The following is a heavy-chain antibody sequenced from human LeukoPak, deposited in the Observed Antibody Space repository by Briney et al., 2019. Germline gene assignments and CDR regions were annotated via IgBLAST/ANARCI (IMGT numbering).Heavy chain of an antibody. V-gene: IGHV3-7*04. J-gene: IGHJ4*02. CDR2: IKQDGSEK. Sequence: TGGSLRLSCAASEFTFNTYWMSWVRQAPGKGLEWVANIKQDGSEKYYVDSVKGRFTISRDNAKNSLYLHMNSLRAEDTAVYYCARDRRFYGSGSSLDYWGQGTLVTVSS. D-gene: IGHD3-10*01. CDR1: EFTFNTYW. CDR3: ARDRRFYGSGSSLDY.